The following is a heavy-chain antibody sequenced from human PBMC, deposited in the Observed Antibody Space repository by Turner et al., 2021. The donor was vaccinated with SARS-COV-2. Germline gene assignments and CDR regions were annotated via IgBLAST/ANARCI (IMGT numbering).Heavy chain of an antibody. CDR2: ISYDGSNK. V-gene: IGHV3-30*18. D-gene: IGHD5-18*01. CDR3: AKVGYSYGYPNHYFDY. CDR1: GFTFSSYG. Sequence: QVQLVESGGGVVQPGRSPRLSCAASGFTFSSYGMHWVRQAPGKGLEWVAVISYDGSNKYYADSVKGRFTISRDNSKNTLYLQMNSLRAEDTAVYYCAKVGYSYGYPNHYFDYWGQGTLVTVSS. J-gene: IGHJ4*02.